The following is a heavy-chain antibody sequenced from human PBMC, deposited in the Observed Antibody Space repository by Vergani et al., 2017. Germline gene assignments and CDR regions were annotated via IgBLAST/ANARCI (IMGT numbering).Heavy chain of an antibody. J-gene: IGHJ6*02. CDR3: AGEPCTSTSCSYYYYGMDV. Sequence: QVQLQESGPGLVKPSQTLSLTCTVSGGSFSTGGQPWTWLRQSAGKGLEWIGRIYTSGATNYNPSLRSRAIMSVDASKKQFSLKLTSVTAADTAVYYCAGEPCTSTSCSYYYYGMDVWGQGTTVTVSS. CDR1: GGSFSTGGQP. V-gene: IGHV4-61*02. CDR2: IYTSGAT. D-gene: IGHD2-2*01.